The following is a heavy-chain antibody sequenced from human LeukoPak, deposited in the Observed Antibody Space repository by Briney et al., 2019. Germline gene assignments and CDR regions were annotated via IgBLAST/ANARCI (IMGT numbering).Heavy chain of an antibody. D-gene: IGHD3-9*01. Sequence: GASVKVSCKASGYTFTSYGISWVRQAPGQGLEWMGWISAYNGNKNYAQKLQGRVTMTTDTSTSTAYMELRSLRSDDTAVYYCARVGDMLTGYVPEKKGFDYLGQGTLVTVSS. V-gene: IGHV1-18*04. CDR2: ISAYNGNK. CDR3: ARVGDMLTGYVPEKKGFDY. J-gene: IGHJ4*02. CDR1: GYTFTSYG.